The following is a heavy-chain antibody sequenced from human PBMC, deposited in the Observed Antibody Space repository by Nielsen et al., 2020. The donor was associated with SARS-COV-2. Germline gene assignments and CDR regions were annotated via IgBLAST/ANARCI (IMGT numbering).Heavy chain of an antibody. CDR3: AREYCSSTSCYAPYYYYYGMDV. D-gene: IGHD2-2*01. V-gene: IGHV3-21*01. CDR2: ISSSSSYI. J-gene: IGHJ6*02. CDR1: GFTFSSYS. Sequence: GGSLRLSCAASGFTFSSYSMNWVRQAPGKGLEWVSSISSSSSYIYYADSVKGRFTISRDNAKNSLYLQMNSLRAEDTAVYYCAREYCSSTSCYAPYYYYYGMDVWGQGTTVTVSS.